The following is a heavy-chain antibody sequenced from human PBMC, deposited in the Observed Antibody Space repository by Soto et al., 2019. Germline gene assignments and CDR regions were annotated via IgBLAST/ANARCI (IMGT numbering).Heavy chain of an antibody. J-gene: IGHJ4*02. Sequence: PGGSLRLSCAASGFVFNDYAISWVRQAPGKGLEWVSGISASGGRTYYADSMKGRLSVSRDNSNNTVFLQINRLRDEDTAMYYCARGSSTTPTSYGYLAYWGQGTLVTVSS. CDR3: ARGSSTTPTSYGYLAY. CDR2: ISASGGRT. V-gene: IGHV3-23*01. CDR1: GFVFNDYA. D-gene: IGHD4-17*01.